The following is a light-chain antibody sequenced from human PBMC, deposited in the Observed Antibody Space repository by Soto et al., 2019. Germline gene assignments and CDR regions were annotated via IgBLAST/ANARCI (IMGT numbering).Light chain of an antibody. Sequence: QSALGQPASVSGSAGQSITISCTGTGSDVGGYNFVSWYQQHPGKAPKLIIYEVTHRPSGVSNRFSGSKSGNTASLTISGLQAEDEADYYCSSYTASNILEVFGTGTKVTVL. CDR1: GSDVGGYNF. CDR2: EVT. J-gene: IGLJ1*01. V-gene: IGLV2-14*01. CDR3: SSYTASNILEV.